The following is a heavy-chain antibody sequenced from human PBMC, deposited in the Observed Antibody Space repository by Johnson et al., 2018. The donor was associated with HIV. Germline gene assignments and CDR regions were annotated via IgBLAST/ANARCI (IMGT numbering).Heavy chain of an antibody. Sequence: EVQLVESGGGLVQPGGSLRLSCAASGFTFRSYWMSWVRQAPGKGLEWVSVIYSGGSTYYADSVKGRFTISRDNSKNTLYLQMNSLRAEDTAVYYCARGTGTDDAFDIWGQGTMVTVSS. D-gene: IGHD1-1*01. CDR1: GFTFRSYW. V-gene: IGHV3-66*01. CDR3: ARGTGTDDAFDI. CDR2: IYSGGST. J-gene: IGHJ3*02.